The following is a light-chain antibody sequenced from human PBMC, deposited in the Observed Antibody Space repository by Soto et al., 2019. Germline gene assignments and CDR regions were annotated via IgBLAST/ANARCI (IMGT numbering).Light chain of an antibody. CDR3: QHYNSYSEA. V-gene: IGKV1-5*03. Sequence: DIQMTQSPSALSASLGDRVTITCRASQRINNYLNWYQQKPGKAPKLLIYKASTLKSGVPSRFSGSGSGTEFTLTISSLQPDDFATYYCQHYNSYSEAFGQGTKVDI. J-gene: IGKJ1*01. CDR2: KAS. CDR1: QRINNY.